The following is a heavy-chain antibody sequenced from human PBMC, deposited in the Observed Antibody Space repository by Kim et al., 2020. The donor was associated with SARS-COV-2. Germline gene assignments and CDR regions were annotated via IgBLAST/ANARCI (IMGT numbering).Heavy chain of an antibody. J-gene: IGHJ6*02. D-gene: IGHD1-7*01. V-gene: IGHV3-21*01. CDR2: ISSSSRFI. Sequence: GGSLRLSCAASGFSFSSYFISWVRQAPGKGLEWVSSISSSSRFIYYADSLKGRFTISRDNGKNSVYLQINSLGADDTAVYYCARETTDYYGLDVWGQGTT. CDR1: GFSFSSYF. CDR3: ARETTDYYGLDV.